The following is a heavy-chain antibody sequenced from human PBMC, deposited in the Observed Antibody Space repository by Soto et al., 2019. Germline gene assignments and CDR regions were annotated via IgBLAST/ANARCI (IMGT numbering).Heavy chain of an antibody. J-gene: IGHJ4*02. CDR1: GFTFSSYS. D-gene: IGHD4-17*01. CDR2: ISGRGDDT. V-gene: IGHV3-23*01. Sequence: EVQLLESGGGLVQPGGSLRLSCAASGFTFSSYSMTWVRQAPGKGLEWVSSISGRGDDTDYGDSVKGRFTISRDNFKNTLHLQLNSLTAEDTAVYYCASRAVTGPIWDSMIFDYCGQGTLVAVSS. CDR3: ASRAVTGPIWDSMIFDY.